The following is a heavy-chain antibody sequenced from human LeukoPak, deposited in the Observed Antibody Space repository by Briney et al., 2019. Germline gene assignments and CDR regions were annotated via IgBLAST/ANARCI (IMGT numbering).Heavy chain of an antibody. Sequence: SVKVSCKASGGTFSSYAISWVRQTPGQGVEWMGRIIPILGIANYAQKFQGRVTITADKSTSTAYMELSSLRSEDTAVYYCASLERYGMDVWGQGTTVTVSS. CDR3: ASLERYGMDV. J-gene: IGHJ6*02. D-gene: IGHD3-3*01. CDR2: IIPILGIA. V-gene: IGHV1-69*04. CDR1: GGTFSSYA.